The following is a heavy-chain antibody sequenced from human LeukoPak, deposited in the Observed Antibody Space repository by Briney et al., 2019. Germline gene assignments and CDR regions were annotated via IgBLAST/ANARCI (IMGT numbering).Heavy chain of an antibody. Sequence: GGSLRLSCTASALSLTSHAMKWVRQAPGKGPEWVSTITCSDGRTWYTDSVQGRFTISRDNSKSILYLHMSSLRADDTAVYYCVRDQGTYNGRPFSFDSWGQGTLVTVSS. CDR2: ITCSDGRT. V-gene: IGHV3-23*01. J-gene: IGHJ4*02. CDR3: VRDQGTYNGRPFSFDS. D-gene: IGHD3-10*01. CDR1: ALSLTSHA.